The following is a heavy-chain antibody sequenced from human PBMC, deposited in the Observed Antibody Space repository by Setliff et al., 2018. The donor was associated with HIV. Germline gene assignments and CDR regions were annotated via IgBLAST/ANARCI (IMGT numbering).Heavy chain of an antibody. CDR1: GFSFSAYA. D-gene: IGHD3-9*01. CDR3: ASGGYDILTGLGH. V-gene: IGHV3-23*02. J-gene: IGHJ4*02. Sequence: QSGGSLRLSCAASGFSFSAYAMNWIRQAPGKGLEWVSAISPDSVTTLYRDSVKGRFSISRDNSRNTLYLQMNSLTVEDTALYYCASGGYDILTGLGHWGQGTLVTVSS. CDR2: ISPDSVTT.